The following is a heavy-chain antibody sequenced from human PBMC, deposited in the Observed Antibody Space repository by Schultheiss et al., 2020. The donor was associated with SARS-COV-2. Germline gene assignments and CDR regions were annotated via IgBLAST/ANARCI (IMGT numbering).Heavy chain of an antibody. CDR1: GFTFSSYS. D-gene: IGHD4-17*01. Sequence: GGSLRLSCAASGFTFSSYSMNWVRQAPGKGLEWVSSISSSSSYIYYADSVKGRFTISRDNSKNTLYLQMNSLRAEDTAVYYCAKGSRGSTVTTSWGQGTLVTVSS. J-gene: IGHJ5*02. CDR3: AKGSRGSTVTTS. CDR2: ISSSSSYI. V-gene: IGHV3-21*04.